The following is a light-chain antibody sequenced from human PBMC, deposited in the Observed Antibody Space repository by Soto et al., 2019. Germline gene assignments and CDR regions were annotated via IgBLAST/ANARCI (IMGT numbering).Light chain of an antibody. J-gene: IGLJ3*02. Sequence: QSALTQPASVSGSPGQSITISCTGTSSDVGGYNYVSWYQQHPSKAPKHMIYDVSNRPSGVSNRFSGSKSGNTASLTISGLQAEDEADYYCSSYTSSSSWVFGGGTKVTVL. CDR3: SSYTSSSSWV. CDR1: SSDVGGYNY. V-gene: IGLV2-14*01. CDR2: DVS.